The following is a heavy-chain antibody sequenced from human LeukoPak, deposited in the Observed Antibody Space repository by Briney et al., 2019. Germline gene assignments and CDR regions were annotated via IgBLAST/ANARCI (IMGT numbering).Heavy chain of an antibody. Sequence: GGSLRLSCTASGFTLSNAGMNWVRQAPGKGLEWVGRIKTKSEGGTTDYAAPAKGRFTISRDDSKNALFLQMDSLKSDDTAMYYCTTEFKELGSFFYFYYMDVWGTGTTVTISS. J-gene: IGHJ6*03. V-gene: IGHV3-15*01. CDR1: GFTLSNAG. CDR2: IKTKSEGGTT. D-gene: IGHD3-10*01. CDR3: TTEFKELGSFFYFYYMDV.